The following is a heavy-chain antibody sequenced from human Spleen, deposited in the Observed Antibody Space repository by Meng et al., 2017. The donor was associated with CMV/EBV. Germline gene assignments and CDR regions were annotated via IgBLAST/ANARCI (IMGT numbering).Heavy chain of an antibody. CDR2: ISSSGSYI. V-gene: IGHV3-21*01. J-gene: IGHJ6*02. CDR3: PRQHNWNYWEGALDYYYYYGMDV. CDR1: GLTFRDAW. Sequence: GESLKISCSVSGLTFRDAWMSWVRQAPGKGLEWVSSISSSGSYIYYADSVKGRFTISRDNAKNSLYLQMNSLRAEDTAVYYCPRQHNWNYWEGALDYYYYYGMDVWGQGTTVTVSS. D-gene: IGHD1-7*01.